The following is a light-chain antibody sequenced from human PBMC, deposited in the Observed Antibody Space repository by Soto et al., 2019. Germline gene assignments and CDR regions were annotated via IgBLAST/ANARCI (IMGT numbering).Light chain of an antibody. V-gene: IGKV1-5*01. Sequence: DIQMTQSPSTLSASVGDRVTITCRASQNINEWLAWYQQKPGKAPKFLIYDASILESGVPSRFSGSGSGTEFTLTLSSLQPDDFAPYYCQRYNSYSRTFGQGTKVEIK. CDR1: QNINEW. J-gene: IGKJ1*01. CDR3: QRYNSYSRT. CDR2: DAS.